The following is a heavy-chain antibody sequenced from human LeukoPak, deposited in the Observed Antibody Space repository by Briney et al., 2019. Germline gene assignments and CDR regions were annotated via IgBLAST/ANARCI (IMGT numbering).Heavy chain of an antibody. J-gene: IGHJ6*02. CDR3: ARTMVRGVIITAPLAHPLYGMDV. Sequence: SETLSLTCAVYGGSFSGYYWSWIRQPPGKGLEWIGEINHSGSTNYNPSLKSRVTISVDTSKNQFSLKLSSVTAADTAVYYCARTMVRGVIITAPLAHPLYGMDVWGQGTTVTVSS. V-gene: IGHV4-34*01. D-gene: IGHD3-10*01. CDR2: INHSGST. CDR1: GGSFSGYY.